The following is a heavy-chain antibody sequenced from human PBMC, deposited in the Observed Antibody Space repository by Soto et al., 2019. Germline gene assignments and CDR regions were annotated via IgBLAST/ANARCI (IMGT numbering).Heavy chain of an antibody. Sequence: PVGSLRLSCAASGFTFSSYAMHWVRQAPGKGLEWVAVISYDGSNKYYADSVKGRFTISRDNSKNTLYLQMNSLRAEDTAVYYCARPLRSHSSSTPYFDYWGQGTLVTVSS. CDR1: GFTFSSYA. V-gene: IGHV3-30-3*01. CDR2: ISYDGSNK. CDR3: ARPLRSHSSSTPYFDY. D-gene: IGHD6-6*01. J-gene: IGHJ4*02.